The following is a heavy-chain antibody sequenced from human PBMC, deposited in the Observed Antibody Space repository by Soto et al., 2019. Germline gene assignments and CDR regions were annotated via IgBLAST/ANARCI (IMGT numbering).Heavy chain of an antibody. CDR3: AHSPYDYVWGSVNWFDP. CDR1: GFSLSTSGVG. V-gene: IGHV2-5*01. J-gene: IGHJ5*02. CDR2: IYWNDDK. D-gene: IGHD3-16*01. Sequence: QITLKESGPTLVKPTQNLTLTCTFSGFSLSTSGVGVGWIRQPPGKALEWLALIYWNDDKRYSPSLKSRLTITQDTSKNQVVLTMTNMDPVDTATYYCAHSPYDYVWGSVNWFDPWGQGTLVTVSS.